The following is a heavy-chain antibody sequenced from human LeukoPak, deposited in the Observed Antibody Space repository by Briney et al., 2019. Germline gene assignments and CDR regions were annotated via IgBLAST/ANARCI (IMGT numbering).Heavy chain of an antibody. CDR1: GYTFTSDV. V-gene: IGHV1-18*01. CDR3: ARDRYGSGSSYNWFDP. D-gene: IGHD3-10*01. Sequence: GASVKVSCKASGYTFTSDVISWVRQAPGQGLEWMGWISAYNGNTNYAQKLQGRVTMTTDTSTSTAYMELRSLRSDDTAVYYCARDRYGSGSSYNWFDPWGQGTLVTVSS. J-gene: IGHJ5*02. CDR2: ISAYNGNT.